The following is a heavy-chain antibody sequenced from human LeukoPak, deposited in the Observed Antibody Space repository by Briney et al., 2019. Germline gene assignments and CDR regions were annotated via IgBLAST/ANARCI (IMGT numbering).Heavy chain of an antibody. D-gene: IGHD2-15*01. CDR1: GFTFSSYW. V-gene: IGHV3-7*01. CDR3: ARESQYCSGGSCYSGAFDI. J-gene: IGHJ3*02. CDR2: IKQDGSEK. Sequence: GGSLRLSCAASGFTFSSYWTSWVRQAPGKGLEWVANIKQDGSEKYYVDSVKGLFTISRDNAKNSLYLQMNSLRAEDTAVYYCARESQYCSGGSCYSGAFDIWGQGTMVTVSS.